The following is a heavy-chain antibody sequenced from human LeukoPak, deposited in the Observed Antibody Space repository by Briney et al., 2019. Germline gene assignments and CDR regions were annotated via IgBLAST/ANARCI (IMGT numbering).Heavy chain of an antibody. CDR3: ARALGGSSGGYYGMDV. J-gene: IGHJ6*02. CDR1: GYTFPSYD. D-gene: IGHD3-16*01. V-gene: IGHV1-8*01. Sequence: GASVKVSCKASGYTFPSYDINWVRQATGQGLEWMGWMNPNSGNTGYAQQFQGRVTITRNTSINTAYMELSSLRSEDTAVYYCARALGGSSGGYYGMDVWGQGTTVTVSS. CDR2: MNPNSGNT.